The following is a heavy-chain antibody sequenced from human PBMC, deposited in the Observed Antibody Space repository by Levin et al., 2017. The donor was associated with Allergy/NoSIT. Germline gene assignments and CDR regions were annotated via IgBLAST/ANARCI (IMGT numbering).Heavy chain of an antibody. J-gene: IGHJ6*03. CDR2: IYRGGTT. D-gene: IGHD3-10*01. V-gene: IGHV3-66*01. CDR1: GFTFSSNY. Sequence: PGGSLRLSCAASGFTFSSNYMSWVRXXXGKGLEWVSLIYRGGTTYYADSVKGRFTISRDNSNNTLYLQMNSLRAADTAVYYCARRYYGLGTYYMDVWGKGTTVTVAS. CDR3: ARRYYGLGTYYMDV.